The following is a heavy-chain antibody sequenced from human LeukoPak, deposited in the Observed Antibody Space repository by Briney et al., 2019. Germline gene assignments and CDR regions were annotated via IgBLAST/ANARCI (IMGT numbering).Heavy chain of an antibody. CDR1: GFTFSSYA. Sequence: PGGSLRPSCAASGFTFSSYAMHWVRQAPGKGLEWVAVISYDGSNKYYADSVKGRFTISRDNSKNTLYLQMNSLRAEDTAVYYCARVVGATGGFDYWGQGTLVTVSS. CDR2: ISYDGSNK. CDR3: ARVVGATGGFDY. J-gene: IGHJ4*02. D-gene: IGHD1-26*01. V-gene: IGHV3-30-3*01.